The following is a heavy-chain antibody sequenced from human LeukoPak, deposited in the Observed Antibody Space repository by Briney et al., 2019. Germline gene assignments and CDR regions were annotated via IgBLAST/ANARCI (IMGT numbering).Heavy chain of an antibody. CDR1: GGTFSSYA. V-gene: IGHV1-69*13. J-gene: IGHJ6*02. D-gene: IGHD3-22*01. CDR2: IIPIFGTA. Sequence: SVKVSCKASGGTFSSYAISWVRQAPGQGLEWMGGIIPIFGTANYAQKFQGRVTITADESTSTAYMELSSLRSEDTAVYYCARDMNYYDSSGYYSIYYYYGMDVWGQGTTVTVSS. CDR3: ARDMNYYDSSGYYSIYYYYGMDV.